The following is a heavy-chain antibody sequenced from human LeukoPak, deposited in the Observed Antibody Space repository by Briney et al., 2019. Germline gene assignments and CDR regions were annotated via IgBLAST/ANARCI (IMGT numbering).Heavy chain of an antibody. D-gene: IGHD3-22*01. CDR3: ARDDYYDSSGFDY. Sequence: GGSLRLSCAAAGFTVSSNYRSWVRQAPGKGLEWVSVIYSGGSTYYADSVKGRFTISRDNSKNTLYLQMNSLRAEDTAVYYCARDDYYDSSGFDYWGQGTLVTVSS. V-gene: IGHV3-66*01. J-gene: IGHJ4*02. CDR1: GFTVSSNY. CDR2: IYSGGST.